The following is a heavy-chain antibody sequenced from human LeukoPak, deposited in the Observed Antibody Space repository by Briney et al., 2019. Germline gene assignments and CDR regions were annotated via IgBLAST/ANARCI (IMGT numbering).Heavy chain of an antibody. CDR3: ARDEFYCSGGSCYSGVGGYY. D-gene: IGHD2-15*01. Sequence: GGSLRLSCAPSGFTFSSYSMNWVRQAPGQGLEWFSSISSTSSYIYYADSVKGRFTISRDNAKNSLYLQMNSLGGGDTGVYYCARDEFYCSGGSCYSGVGGYYWGQGTLVTVSS. CDR1: GFTFSSYS. CDR2: ISSTSSYI. V-gene: IGHV3-21*01. J-gene: IGHJ4*02.